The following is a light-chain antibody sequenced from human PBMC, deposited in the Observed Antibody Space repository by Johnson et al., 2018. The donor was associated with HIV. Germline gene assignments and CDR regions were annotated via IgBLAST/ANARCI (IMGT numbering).Light chain of an antibody. CDR1: SSNIGNNY. Sequence: QSVLTQPPSVSVAPGQKVTISCSGSSSNIGNNYVSWYQQLPGTAPKLLIYENNKRPSGIPDRFSGSKSGTSATLGITGLQTGDEADYYCGTWDSILSADFVFGTGTEVTVL. J-gene: IGLJ1*01. CDR3: GTWDSILSADFV. CDR2: ENN. V-gene: IGLV1-51*02.